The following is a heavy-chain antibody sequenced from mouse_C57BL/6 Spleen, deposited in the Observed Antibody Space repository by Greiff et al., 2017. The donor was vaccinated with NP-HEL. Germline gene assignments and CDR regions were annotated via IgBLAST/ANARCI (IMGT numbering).Heavy chain of an antibody. CDR1: GYTFTDYN. CDR2: INPNNGGT. J-gene: IGHJ1*03. Sequence: VQLQQSGPELVKPGASVKMSCKASGYTFTDYNMHWVKQSHGKSLEWIGYINPNNGGTSYNQKFKGKATLTVNKSSSTAYMELRSLTSEDSAVYYCARSLLRRWYFDVWGTGTTVTVSS. D-gene: IGHD1-2*01. V-gene: IGHV1-22*01. CDR3: ARSLLRRWYFDV.